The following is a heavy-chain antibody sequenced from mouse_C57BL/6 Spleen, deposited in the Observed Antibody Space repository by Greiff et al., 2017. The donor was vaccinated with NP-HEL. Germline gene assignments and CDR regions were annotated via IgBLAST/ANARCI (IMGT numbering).Heavy chain of an antibody. D-gene: IGHD1-1*01. Sequence: VQRVESGPGLVQPSQSLSITCTVSGFSLTSYGVHWVRQSPGKGLEWLGVIWSGGSTDYNAAFISRLSISKDNSKSQVFFKMNSLQADDTAIYYCARNEGTVVAYYFDYWGQGTTLTVSS. V-gene: IGHV2-2*01. CDR2: IWSGGST. J-gene: IGHJ2*01. CDR1: GFSLTSYG. CDR3: ARNEGTVVAYYFDY.